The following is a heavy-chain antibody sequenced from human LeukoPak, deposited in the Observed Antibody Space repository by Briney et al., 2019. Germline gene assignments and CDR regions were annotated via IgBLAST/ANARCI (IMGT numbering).Heavy chain of an antibody. J-gene: IGHJ4*02. D-gene: IGHD3-10*01. CDR2: IGATGGLI. V-gene: IGHV3-23*01. CDR1: GFTFSTYG. CDR3: AAKILGSAPFDF. Sequence: GGSLRLSCAASGFTFSTYGMAWVRQVPGNRLEWVSSIGATGGLISYADSVKGRFTVSSSEKTFYLQMNSPRAGDTAVYFCAAKILGSAPFDFWGQGTLVTVSA.